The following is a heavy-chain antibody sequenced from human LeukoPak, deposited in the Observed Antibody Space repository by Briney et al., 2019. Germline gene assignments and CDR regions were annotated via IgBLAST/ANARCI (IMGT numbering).Heavy chain of an antibody. J-gene: IGHJ4*02. CDR2: VHNSGSS. CDR1: GGSIRSYD. Sequence: SETLSLTCTVSGGSIRSYDWSWIRQPPGKGLEWVGNVHNSGSSSYNPSFKGRLTISLDTSKNQISLTLNSVTAADTAVYYCARVHGIAAAGPYFDYWGQGTLVTVSS. V-gene: IGHV4-59*01. D-gene: IGHD6-13*01. CDR3: ARVHGIAAAGPYFDY.